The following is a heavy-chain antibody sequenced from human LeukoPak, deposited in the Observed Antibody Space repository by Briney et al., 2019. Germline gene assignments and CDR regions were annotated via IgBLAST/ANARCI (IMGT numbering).Heavy chain of an antibody. CDR2: ISHSGIT. CDR1: SGSLSGYS. V-gene: IGHV4-34*01. Sequence: SETLSRTCGVSSGSLSGYSWGWIRQPPGKGLEWVGEISHSGITNYNASLKSRVTISLKKSESQFSLTLSSVTAADTAVYYCTRQSGTVTPIDYWSQGTLVTVSS. CDR3: TRQSGTVTPIDY. J-gene: IGHJ4*02. D-gene: IGHD4-17*01.